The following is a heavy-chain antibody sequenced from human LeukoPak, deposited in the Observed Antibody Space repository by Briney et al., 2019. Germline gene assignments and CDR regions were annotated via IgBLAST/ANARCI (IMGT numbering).Heavy chain of an antibody. CDR1: GGSFSGYY. CDR2: INHSGST. J-gene: IGHJ6*03. CDR3: ASLFSGILYRYYYMDV. V-gene: IGHV4-34*01. Sequence: SETLSLTCAVYGGSFSGYYWSWIRQPPGKGLEWIGEINHSGSTNYNPSLKSRVTISVDTSKNQFSLKLSSVTAADTAVYYCASLFSGILYRYYYMDVWGKGTTVTVSS. D-gene: IGHD1-26*01.